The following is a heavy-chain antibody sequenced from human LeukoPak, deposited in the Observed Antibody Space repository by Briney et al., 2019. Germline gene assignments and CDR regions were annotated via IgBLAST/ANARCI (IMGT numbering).Heavy chain of an antibody. CDR2: ISSSGSTI. CDR1: GFIFSNYE. Sequence: PGGSLRLSCAASGFIFSNYEMNWVRQAPGKGLEWVSYISSSGSTIYYADSVKGRFTISRDNAKNSLYLQMNSLRAEDTAVYYCARFDFWSGYWFDYWGQGTLVTVSS. CDR3: ARFDFWSGYWFDY. V-gene: IGHV3-48*03. D-gene: IGHD3-3*01. J-gene: IGHJ4*02.